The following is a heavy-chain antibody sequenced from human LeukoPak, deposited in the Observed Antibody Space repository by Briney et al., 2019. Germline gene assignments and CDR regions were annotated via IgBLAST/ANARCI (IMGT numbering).Heavy chain of an antibody. V-gene: IGHV3-33*01. CDR1: GFTFSSYG. J-gene: IGHJ4*02. Sequence: PGGSLRLSCAASGFTFSSYGMHWVRQAPGKGLEWVAVIWYDGSNKYYADSVKGRFTISRDNSKNTLYLQMNSLRAEDTAVYYCARGMGAAAGTGSDYWGQGTLDTVSS. D-gene: IGHD6-13*01. CDR2: IWYDGSNK. CDR3: ARGMGAAAGTGSDY.